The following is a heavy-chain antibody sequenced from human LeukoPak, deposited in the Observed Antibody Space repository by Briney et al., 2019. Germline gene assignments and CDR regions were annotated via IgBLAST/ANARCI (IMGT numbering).Heavy chain of an antibody. V-gene: IGHV3-11*04. CDR2: ISSSGSTI. J-gene: IGHJ4*02. Sequence: GGSLRLSCAASGFTFSDYYMSWIRQAPGKGLEWVSYISSSGSTIYYADSVKGRFTISRDNARNSLDLQMNSLRDEDTAVYYCARESGGRYSFGPWFFDLWGQGTLVTVSS. CDR1: GFTFSDYY. CDR3: ARESGGRYSFGPWFFDL. D-gene: IGHD5-18*01.